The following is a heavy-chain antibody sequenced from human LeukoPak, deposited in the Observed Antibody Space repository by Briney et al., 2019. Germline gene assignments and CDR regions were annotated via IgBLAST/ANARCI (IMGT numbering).Heavy chain of an antibody. CDR3: TRDSSGYFGP. Sequence: PGGSLRPSCAASGFTFSDYYMNWLRQAPGRGLEWVSYISNTGSAKYYADSVKGRFTISRDNAKNSVYLEMNSLRAGDTAVYYCTRDSSGYFGPWGQGTLVTVSS. CDR2: ISNTGSAK. J-gene: IGHJ5*02. V-gene: IGHV3-11*01. CDR1: GFTFSDYY. D-gene: IGHD3-22*01.